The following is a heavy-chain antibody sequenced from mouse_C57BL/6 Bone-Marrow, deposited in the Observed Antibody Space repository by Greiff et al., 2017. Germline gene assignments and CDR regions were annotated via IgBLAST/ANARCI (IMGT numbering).Heavy chain of an antibody. CDR2: ISPGDGDT. Sequence: QVQLQQSGAELVKPGASVKISCKASGYAFSSYWMNWVKQRPGKGLEWIGQISPGDGDTNYNGKLKGNATLTADKSSSTAYMQLSSLSSEDSAVYFWAAGDYYGSSYVWFAYWGQGTLVTVSA. CDR3: AAGDYYGSSYVWFAY. D-gene: IGHD1-1*01. J-gene: IGHJ3*01. V-gene: IGHV1-80*01. CDR1: GYAFSSYW.